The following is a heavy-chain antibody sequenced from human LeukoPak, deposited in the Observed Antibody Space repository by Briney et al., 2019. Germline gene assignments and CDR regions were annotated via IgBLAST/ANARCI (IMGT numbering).Heavy chain of an antibody. CDR3: AKSDYYGDLDYYYGMDV. CDR1: GFTFSSYW. Sequence: PGGSLRLSCAASGFTFSSYWMSWVRQAPGKGLEWVANIKQDGSEKYYVDSVKGRFTISRDNAKNSLYLQMNSLRAEDTALYYCAKSDYYGDLDYYYGMDVWGQGTTVTVSS. V-gene: IGHV3-7*03. D-gene: IGHD4-17*01. J-gene: IGHJ6*02. CDR2: IKQDGSEK.